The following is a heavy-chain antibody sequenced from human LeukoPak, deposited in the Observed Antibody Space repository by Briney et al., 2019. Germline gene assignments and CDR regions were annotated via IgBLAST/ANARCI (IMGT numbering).Heavy chain of an antibody. Sequence: GGSLRLSCAASGFTFSSYGMHWVRQAPGKGLEWVAVISYDGSNKYYADSVKGRFTISRDNSKNTLYLQMNSLRAEDTAVYYCAKDQYFYDSSGYPTDWGQGTLVTVSP. V-gene: IGHV3-30*18. D-gene: IGHD3-22*01. CDR3: AKDQYFYDSSGYPTD. CDR2: ISYDGSNK. CDR1: GFTFSSYG. J-gene: IGHJ4*02.